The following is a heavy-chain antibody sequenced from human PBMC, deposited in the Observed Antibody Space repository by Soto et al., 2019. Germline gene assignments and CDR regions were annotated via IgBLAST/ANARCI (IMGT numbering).Heavy chain of an antibody. CDR1: GGSISSGGYY. Sequence: SETLSLTCTVSGGSISSGGYYWSWIRQHPGKGLEWIGYIYYSGSTYYNPSLKSRVTISVDTSKNQFSLKLSSVTAADTAVYYCARVTAPDVFLERLVAWFDPWGQGTLVTVSS. J-gene: IGHJ5*02. D-gene: IGHD3-3*01. V-gene: IGHV4-31*03. CDR2: IYYSGST. CDR3: ARVTAPDVFLERLVAWFDP.